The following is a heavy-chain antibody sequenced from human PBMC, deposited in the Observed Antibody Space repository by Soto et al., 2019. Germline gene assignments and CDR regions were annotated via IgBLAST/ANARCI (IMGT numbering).Heavy chain of an antibody. D-gene: IGHD3-10*01. J-gene: IGHJ6*03. CDR2: YGGSGGSR. CDR1: GFTFSTYG. CDR3: VKFRGRACPCYSMDV. Sequence: DVQLLESGGGLVQWGGSLRLSCVTSGFTFSTYGMTWVRQAPGKGLEWVSYGGSGGSRYYAESVKGRFTISRDNSKNPLSLEMNSVRAEDTATYYCVKFRGRACPCYSMDVWGKGTTVTVSS. V-gene: IGHV3-23*01.